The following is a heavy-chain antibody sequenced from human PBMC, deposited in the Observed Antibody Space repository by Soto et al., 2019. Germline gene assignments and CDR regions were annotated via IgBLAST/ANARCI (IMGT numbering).Heavy chain of an antibody. CDR2: IYHSGST. V-gene: IGHV4-30-2*01. J-gene: IGHJ5*02. D-gene: IGHD2-2*01. Sequence: QLQLQESGSGLGKPSQTLSLTCAGSGGSISSGGYSWSWIRQPPGKGLEWIGYIYHSGSTYYNPSLKSRVTISVDRSKNQFSLKLSSVTAADTAVYYCARVPDRWGQGTLVTVSS. CDR1: GGSISSGGYS. CDR3: ARVPDR.